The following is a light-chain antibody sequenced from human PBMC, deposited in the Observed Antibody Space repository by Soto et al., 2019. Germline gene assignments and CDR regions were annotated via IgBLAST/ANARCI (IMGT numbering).Light chain of an antibody. CDR2: TAS. V-gene: IGKV3-20*01. CDR1: QSVSSNY. Sequence: EIVLTQSPGTLSLSPGERVTLSCRASQSVSSNYLAWYQQKPGQPPRLLIYTASSRATGIPDRFSGSGSGTDFTLTINRLEHEDFVVYYCQQYGGSPRVTFGGGTKVEIK. CDR3: QQYGGSPRVT. J-gene: IGKJ4*01.